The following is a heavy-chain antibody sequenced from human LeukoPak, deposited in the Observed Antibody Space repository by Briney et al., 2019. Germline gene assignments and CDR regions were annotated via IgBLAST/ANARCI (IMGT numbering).Heavy chain of an antibody. CDR3: ALYSSTWY. D-gene: IGHD6-13*01. Sequence: ASVKVSCKASGYTFTTYYIHWVRQAPGQGLEWMGIIDPTGGSTTYAQKFQGRVTMTRDTSTSTVFLELNSLRSEDTAVYYCALYSSTWYWGQGTLVTVSS. CDR2: IDPTGGST. V-gene: IGHV1-46*01. J-gene: IGHJ4*02. CDR1: GYTFTTYY.